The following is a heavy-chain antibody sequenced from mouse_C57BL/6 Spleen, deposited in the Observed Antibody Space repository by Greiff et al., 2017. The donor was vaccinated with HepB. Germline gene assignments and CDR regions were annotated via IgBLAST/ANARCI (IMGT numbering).Heavy chain of an antibody. V-gene: IGHV1-85*01. Sequence: VQLQESGPELVKPGASVKLSCKASGYTFTSYDINWVKQRPGQGLEWIGWIYPRDGSTKYNEKFKGKATLTVDTSSSTAYMELHSLTSEDSAVYFCAREDDGYYWYFDVWGTGTTVTVSS. CDR3: AREDDGYYWYFDV. CDR1: GYTFTSYD. D-gene: IGHD2-3*01. CDR2: IYPRDGST. J-gene: IGHJ1*03.